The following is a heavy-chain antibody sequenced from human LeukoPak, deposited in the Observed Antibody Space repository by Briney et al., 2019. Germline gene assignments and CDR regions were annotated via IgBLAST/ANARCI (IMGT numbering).Heavy chain of an antibody. V-gene: IGHV3-49*04. CDR3: TRDQTPYY. Sequence: GGSLRLSCTASGFTFGDYAMTCVRQAPGKGLEWVGFIRSKVYGGTPEYAASVKGRFTISRDDSKGIAYLQMNSLKTEDTAVYYCTRDQTPYYWGQGTLVTVSS. J-gene: IGHJ4*02. CDR2: IRSKVYGGTP. CDR1: GFTFGDYA.